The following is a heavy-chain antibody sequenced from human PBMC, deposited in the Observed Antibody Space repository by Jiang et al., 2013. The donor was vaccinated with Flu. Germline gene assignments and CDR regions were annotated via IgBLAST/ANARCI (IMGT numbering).Heavy chain of an antibody. D-gene: IGHD6-19*01. CDR2: IYYSGNT. J-gene: IGHJ4*02. V-gene: IGHV4-39*07. CDR1: GGSISSSRYH. CDR3: VRDDSRGWTPMTLL. Sequence: LLKPSETLSLTCTVSGGSISSSRYHWGWTRQPPGKGLEWIGSIYYSGNTNYNPSLKSRVTMSIDTSKNQFSLKLSSVTAADTAVYYCVRDDSRGWTPMTLLWGQGTLVTVSS.